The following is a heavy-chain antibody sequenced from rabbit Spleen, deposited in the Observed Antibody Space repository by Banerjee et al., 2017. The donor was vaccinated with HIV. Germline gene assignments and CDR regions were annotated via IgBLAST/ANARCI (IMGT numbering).Heavy chain of an antibody. CDR1: GFSFSSSYW. Sequence: QSLEESGGDLVKPGASLTLTCKASGFSFSSSYWICWVRQAPGKGPEWIACIDIGSSGFTYFATWAKGRFTCSKTSSTTVTLQMTRLTAADTGTYFCARDTSSSFSSYGMDLWGQGTLVTVS. CDR2: IDIGSSGFT. CDR3: ARDTSSSFSSYGMDL. J-gene: IGHJ6*01. D-gene: IGHD1-1*01. V-gene: IGHV1S40*01.